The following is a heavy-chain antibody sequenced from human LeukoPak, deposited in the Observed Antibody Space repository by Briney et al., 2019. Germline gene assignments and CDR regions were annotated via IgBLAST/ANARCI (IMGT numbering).Heavy chain of an antibody. V-gene: IGHV1-8*01. Sequence: GASVKVSCKASGYTFTSYDINWVQQATGQGLEWMGWMNPNSGNTGYAQKFQGRVAMTRNTSISTAYMELSSLRSEDTAVYYCARGGCTNGVCYYYFDYWGQGTLVTVSS. CDR3: ARGGCTNGVCYYYFDY. D-gene: IGHD2-8*01. J-gene: IGHJ4*02. CDR2: MNPNSGNT. CDR1: GYTFTSYD.